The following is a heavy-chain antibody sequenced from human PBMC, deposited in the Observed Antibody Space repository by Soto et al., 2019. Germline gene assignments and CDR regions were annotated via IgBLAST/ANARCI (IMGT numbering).Heavy chain of an antibody. CDR3: AKDPSRYCSNGICYNNWFDP. V-gene: IGHV3-30*18. CDR2: ISYDGSNI. Sequence: SMRVPCAAAELTFGGYGRHCVRQAPGKGLEWVAVISYDGSNIYYADSVKGRFTISRDNSRNTLYLQMNSLTAEDTAVYYCAKDPSRYCSNGICYNNWFDPWGQRTLVTVSS. D-gene: IGHD2-8*01. J-gene: IGHJ5*02. CDR1: ELTFGGYG.